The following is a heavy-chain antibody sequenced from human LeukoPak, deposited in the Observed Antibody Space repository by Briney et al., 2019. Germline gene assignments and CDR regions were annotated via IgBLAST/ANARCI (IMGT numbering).Heavy chain of an antibody. Sequence: GASVKVSCKASGYTFTKYGLGWVRQAPGQGLEWMGWISTYNGDTYFAQKFQGRVTMTRNTSISTAYMELSSLRSEDTAVYYCARASGYCSSTSCKLYYYGMDVWGQGTTVTVSS. CDR2: ISTYNGDT. V-gene: IGHV1-18*01. D-gene: IGHD2-2*01. CDR3: ARASGYCSSTSCKLYYYGMDV. J-gene: IGHJ6*02. CDR1: GYTFTKYG.